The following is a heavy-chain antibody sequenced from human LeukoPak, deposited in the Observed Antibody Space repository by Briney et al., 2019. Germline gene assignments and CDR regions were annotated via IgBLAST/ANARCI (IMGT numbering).Heavy chain of an antibody. D-gene: IGHD3-10*01. CDR1: GPSFSNYY. CDR3: ARDGKAVRGFMDV. J-gene: IGHJ6*03. Sequence: SETLSLTCVVYGPSFSNYYWSWIRQPPGKGLEWIGEINHTGSTNYNPSLKSRVAISVDKSKNQFSLNLSSMTAADTAVYYCARDGKAVRGFMDVWGKGTTVTVSS. CDR2: INHTGST. V-gene: IGHV4-34*01.